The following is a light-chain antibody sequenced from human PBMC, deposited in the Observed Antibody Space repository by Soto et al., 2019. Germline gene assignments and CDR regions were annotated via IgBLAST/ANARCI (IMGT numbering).Light chain of an antibody. CDR2: EVS. J-gene: IGLJ1*01. CDR1: SSDVGGYNY. Sequence: QSALTKPPFASGLPDQPVTISSPETSSDVGGYNYVSWYQQHPGKAPKLMIYEVSKRPSGVPDRFSGSKSGNTASLTVSGLQAEDEADYYCSSYAGSNNWNFGTGTKLTV. CDR3: SSYAGSNNWN. V-gene: IGLV2-8*01.